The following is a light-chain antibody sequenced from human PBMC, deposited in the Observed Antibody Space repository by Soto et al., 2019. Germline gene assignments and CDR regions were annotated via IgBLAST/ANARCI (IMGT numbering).Light chain of an antibody. Sequence: QSVLTQPASVSGSPGQSITISCTGTSSDVGGYNYVSWYQQHPGKAPKLMIYEVSHRPSGVFNRFSGSKSGNTASLTISGLQAEDEADYYCSSYTSNSTLDVFGTGTKVTVL. V-gene: IGLV2-14*01. CDR3: SSYTSNSTLDV. J-gene: IGLJ1*01. CDR2: EVS. CDR1: SSDVGGYNY.